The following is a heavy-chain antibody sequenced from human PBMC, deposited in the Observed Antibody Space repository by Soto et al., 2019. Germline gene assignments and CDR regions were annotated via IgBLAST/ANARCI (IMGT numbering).Heavy chain of an antibody. CDR2: IYPGDSDP. CDR1: GYSFTNYW. V-gene: IGHV5-51*01. CDR3: ARRGYCCGTTCYKWFDP. J-gene: IGHJ5*02. D-gene: IGHD2-2*02. Sequence: GESLKISCKGSGYSFTNYWIAWMRQMPGKGLEWMGIIYPGDSDPRYNPSFEGQVTISADRSISTAYLQWRSLKASDTAMYYCARRGYCCGTTCYKWFDPWGQGTLVTVSS.